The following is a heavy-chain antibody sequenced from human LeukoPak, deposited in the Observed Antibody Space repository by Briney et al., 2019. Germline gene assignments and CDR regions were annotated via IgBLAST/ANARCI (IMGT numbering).Heavy chain of an antibody. CDR1: GFTFSSYW. CDR3: ARALSYDILTGYYPLGY. Sequence: GGSLRLSCAASGFTFSSYWMSWVRQAPGKGLEWVANIKQDGSEEYYVDSVKGRFTISRDNAKNSLYLQMNSLRAEDTAVYYCARALSYDILTGYYPLGYWGQGTLVTVSS. CDR2: IKQDGSEE. J-gene: IGHJ4*02. D-gene: IGHD3-9*01. V-gene: IGHV3-7*03.